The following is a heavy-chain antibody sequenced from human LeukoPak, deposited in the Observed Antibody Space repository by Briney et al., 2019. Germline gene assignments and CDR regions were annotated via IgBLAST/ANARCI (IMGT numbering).Heavy chain of an antibody. V-gene: IGHV3-21*01. Sequence: GGSLRLSCAASGFTFSSYSMNWVRQAPGKGLEWVSYISSTNGYIYYADSVRGRFTISRDNAKNSLYLQMNSLRAEDTAVYYCARALIASSGWYLFYWGQGTLVTVSS. CDR3: ARALIASSGWYLFY. J-gene: IGHJ4*02. CDR1: GFTFSSYS. D-gene: IGHD6-19*01. CDR2: ISSTNGYI.